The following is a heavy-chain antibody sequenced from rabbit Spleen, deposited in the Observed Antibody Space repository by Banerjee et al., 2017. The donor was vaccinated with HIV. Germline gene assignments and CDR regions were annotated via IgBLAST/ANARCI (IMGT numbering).Heavy chain of an antibody. Sequence: QEQLVESGGGLVKPGASLTLTCKASGFSFSSGYYMSWVRQAPGKGLEWIGCIDTGSGGTTYYASWAKGRFTITRSTSLNTVTLQVTSLTAADTATYFCARDGAGGSYFNLWGPGTLVTVS. D-gene: IGHD8-1*01. J-gene: IGHJ4*01. CDR2: IDTGSGGTT. V-gene: IGHV1S45*01. CDR3: ARDGAGGSYFNL. CDR1: GFSFSSGYY.